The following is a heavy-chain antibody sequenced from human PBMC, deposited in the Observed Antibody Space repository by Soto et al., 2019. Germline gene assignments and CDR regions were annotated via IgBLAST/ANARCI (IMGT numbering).Heavy chain of an antibody. CDR2: IYHSGST. CDR1: GGSISSGGYS. J-gene: IGHJ3*02. D-gene: IGHD2-15*01. V-gene: IGHV4-30-2*01. Sequence: QLQLQESGSGLVKPSQTLSLTCAVSGGSISSGGYSWSWIRQPPGKGLEWIGYIYHSGSTYYNPSLTSRVTISVERSKNHFSLKLSSVTAADTAVYYCASGYCSGGSYYNAFDIWGQRTMDTVTS. CDR3: ASGYCSGGSYYNAFDI.